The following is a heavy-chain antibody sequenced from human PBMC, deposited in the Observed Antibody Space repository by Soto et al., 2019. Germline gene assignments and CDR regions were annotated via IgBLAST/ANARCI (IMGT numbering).Heavy chain of an antibody. CDR1: GYTFTSYD. V-gene: IGHV1-8*01. CDR3: ARAGYSSSWYVSALDV. D-gene: IGHD6-13*01. J-gene: IGHJ6*02. Sequence: QVQLVQSGAEVKKPGASVKVSCKASGYTFTSYDINWVRQATGQGLEWMGWMNPNSGNTGYAQKFQGRVTITRNTSISTAYMELSSLRSEDTAVYYCARAGYSSSWYVSALDVWGQGTTVTVSS. CDR2: MNPNSGNT.